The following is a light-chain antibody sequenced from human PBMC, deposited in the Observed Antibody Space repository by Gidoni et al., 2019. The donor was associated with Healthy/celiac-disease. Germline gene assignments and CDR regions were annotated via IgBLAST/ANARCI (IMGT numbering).Light chain of an antibody. CDR3: QQYGSSPGT. J-gene: IGKJ1*01. Sequence: EIVLTQSPGTLSLSPGERATPSCRPSQSVSSSYLAWYQQKPGQAPRLLIYGASSRATGIPDRFSGSGSGTDFTLTISRLEPEDFAVYYCQQYGSSPGTFGQGTKVEIK. CDR2: GAS. V-gene: IGKV3-20*01. CDR1: QSVSSSY.